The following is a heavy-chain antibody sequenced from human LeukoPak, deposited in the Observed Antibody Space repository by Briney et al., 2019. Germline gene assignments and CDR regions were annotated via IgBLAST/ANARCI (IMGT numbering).Heavy chain of an antibody. Sequence: SCKASGYTFSSYAMHWVRQAPGKGLEWVAVISYDGSNKYYADSVKGRFTISRDNSKNTLYLQMNSLRAEDTAVYYCARAADDSSGYYYLDYWGQGTLVTVSS. CDR1: GYTFSSYA. J-gene: IGHJ4*02. D-gene: IGHD3-22*01. CDR2: ISYDGSNK. CDR3: ARAADDSSGYYYLDY. V-gene: IGHV3-30-3*01.